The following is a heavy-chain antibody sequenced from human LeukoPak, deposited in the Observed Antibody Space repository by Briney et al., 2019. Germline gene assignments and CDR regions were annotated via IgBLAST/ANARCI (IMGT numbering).Heavy chain of an antibody. Sequence: SETLSLTCTVSGGSISSYYWNWIRQPAGKGLEWIGRIYTSGSTNYNPSLKSRVTISVDTSKNQFSLKLSSVTAADTAVYYCARSLSGSYYYYYYMDVWGKGTTVTVSS. CDR3: ARSLSGSYYYYYYMDV. CDR1: GGSISSYY. D-gene: IGHD1-26*01. CDR2: IYTSGST. J-gene: IGHJ6*03. V-gene: IGHV4-4*07.